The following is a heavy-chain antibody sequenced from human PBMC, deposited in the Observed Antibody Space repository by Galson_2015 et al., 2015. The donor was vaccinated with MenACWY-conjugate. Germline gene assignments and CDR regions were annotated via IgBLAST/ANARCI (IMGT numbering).Heavy chain of an antibody. CDR3: ARDNNWSFDS. CDR1: GFTFSNYW. CDR2: IKADGSFS. V-gene: IGHV3-74*01. Sequence: SLRLFCAASGFTFSNYWMHWVRQPPGKGLEWISYIKADGSFSNYADSVKGRFTISADNAKNMVYLQMDGLGDEDTAVYFCARDNNWSFDSWGQGTLVTVSS. J-gene: IGHJ4*02. D-gene: IGHD1-1*01.